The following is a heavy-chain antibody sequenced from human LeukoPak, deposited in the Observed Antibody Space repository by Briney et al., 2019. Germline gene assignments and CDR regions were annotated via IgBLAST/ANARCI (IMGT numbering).Heavy chain of an antibody. CDR1: GGSISSYY. CDR3: ARANGDYVYAFDI. CDR2: IYYSGST. Sequence: PSETLSLTCTVSGGSISSYYWSWIRQPPGKGLEWIGYIYYSGSTNYNPSLKSRVTISVDTSKNQFSLKLSSVTAADTAVYYCARANGDYVYAFDIWGQGTMVTVSS. V-gene: IGHV4-59*08. J-gene: IGHJ3*02. D-gene: IGHD4-17*01.